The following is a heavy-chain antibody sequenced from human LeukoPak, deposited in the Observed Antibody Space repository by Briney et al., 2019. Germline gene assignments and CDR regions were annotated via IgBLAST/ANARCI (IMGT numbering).Heavy chain of an antibody. CDR3: ARDQVDVDF. D-gene: IGHD2-15*01. V-gene: IGHV1-2*06. CDR2: INPNSGGT. CDR1: GYTFTGYY. J-gene: IGHJ4*01. Sequence: ASVKVSCKASGYTFTGYYMHWLRQAPGQRLEWMGRINPNSGGTNYAQKFQGRVTMTRDTSIGTAYMELSRLRSDDTAVYYCARDQVDVDFWCHGTLVTVSS.